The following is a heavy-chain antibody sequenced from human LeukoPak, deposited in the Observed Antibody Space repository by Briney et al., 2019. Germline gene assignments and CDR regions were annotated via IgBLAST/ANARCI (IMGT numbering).Heavy chain of an antibody. Sequence: PSETLSLTCTVSGGSISSYYWSWIRQPPGKGLEWIGRIYTSGSTNYNPSLKSRVTISVDTSKNQFSLKLSSVTAADTAVYYCARDGGTTVTTYVWFDPWGQGTLVTVSS. D-gene: IGHD4-17*01. J-gene: IGHJ5*02. CDR1: GGSISSYY. CDR3: ARDGGTTVTTYVWFDP. CDR2: IYTSGST. V-gene: IGHV4-4*08.